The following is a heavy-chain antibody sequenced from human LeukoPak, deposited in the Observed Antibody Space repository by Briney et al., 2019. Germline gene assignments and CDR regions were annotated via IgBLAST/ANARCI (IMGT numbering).Heavy chain of an antibody. Sequence: PGGSLRLSCAASGFIFDDYAMYWVRQVPGKGLEWVSGINWNSGNIVYADSVKGRFIISRDNAKNSLYLQMNSLRAEDMALYYCAKGGSYGLDVTIDYWGQGTLVTVSS. V-gene: IGHV3-9*03. CDR1: GFIFDDYA. CDR3: AKGGSYGLDVTIDY. D-gene: IGHD1-26*01. J-gene: IGHJ4*01. CDR2: INWNSGNI.